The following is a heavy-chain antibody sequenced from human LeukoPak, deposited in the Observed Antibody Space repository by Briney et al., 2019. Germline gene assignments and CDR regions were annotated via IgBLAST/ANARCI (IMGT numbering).Heavy chain of an antibody. Sequence: ASVKVSCKASGYTFTGYYMHWVRQAPGQGLELMGCINPNSGGTNDAQEFQGKGTMTSDTSITRAYMELSRLRSDDTAVYYCARTSAAIDYYASSGYQDYWGQGTLVTVSS. J-gene: IGHJ4*02. CDR3: ARTSAAIDYYASSGYQDY. CDR2: INPNSGGT. D-gene: IGHD3-22*01. CDR1: GYTFTGYY. V-gene: IGHV1-2*02.